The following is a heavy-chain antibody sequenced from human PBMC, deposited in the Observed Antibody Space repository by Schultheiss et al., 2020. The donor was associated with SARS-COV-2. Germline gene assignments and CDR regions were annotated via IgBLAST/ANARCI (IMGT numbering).Heavy chain of an antibody. CDR1: GFTFSSYA. Sequence: GGSLRLSCAASGFTFSSYAMSWVRQAPGKGLEWVSAISGSGGSTYYADSVKGRFTISRDNSKNTLYLQMNSLRAEDTAVYYCARGADLRFLEWLPFDYWGQGTLVTVSS. CDR3: ARGADLRFLEWLPFDY. J-gene: IGHJ4*02. V-gene: IGHV3-23*01. D-gene: IGHD3-3*01. CDR2: ISGSGGST.